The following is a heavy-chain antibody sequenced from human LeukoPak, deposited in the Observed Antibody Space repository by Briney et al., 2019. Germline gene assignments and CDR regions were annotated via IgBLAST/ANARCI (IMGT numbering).Heavy chain of an antibody. CDR2: INTNDGDA. J-gene: IGHJ4*02. D-gene: IGHD2-2*01. CDR1: GYTFTDYY. V-gene: IGHV1-2*02. Sequence: SVTVSCQASGYTFTDYYMHWVRQAPGQGFEWLGCINTNDGDANYAQKFQGRVTMPRDTSLSTAHIEVSRLRSDDTAVYYCARANFLYCSSSTCLFDYWGQGTLVTVSS. CDR3: ARANFLYCSSSTCLFDY.